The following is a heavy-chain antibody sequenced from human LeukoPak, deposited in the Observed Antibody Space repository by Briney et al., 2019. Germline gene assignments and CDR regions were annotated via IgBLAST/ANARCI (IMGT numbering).Heavy chain of an antibody. J-gene: IGHJ5*02. CDR3: ARDWGVGGSNWFDP. CDR1: GGSISSGGYC. D-gene: IGHD3-16*01. V-gene: IGHV4-31*03. CDR2: IYYSGST. Sequence: SQTLSLTCTVSGGSISSGGYCWSWIRQHPGKGLEWIGYIYYSGSTYYNPSLKSRVTISVDTSKNQFSLKLSSVTAADTAVYYCARDWGVGGSNWFDPWGQGTLVTVSS.